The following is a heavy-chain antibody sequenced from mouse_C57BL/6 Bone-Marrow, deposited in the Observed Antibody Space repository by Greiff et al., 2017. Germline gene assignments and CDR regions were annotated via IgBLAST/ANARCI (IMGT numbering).Heavy chain of an antibody. CDR2: INPSNGGT. J-gene: IGHJ1*03. CDR3: ARDYYGSSYGDFDV. D-gene: IGHD1-1*01. CDR1: GYTFTSYW. Sequence: VQLQQPGTELVKPGASVKLSCTASGYTFTSYWMHWVRQRPGQGLEWIGNINPSNGGTNYNEKFKSKATLTRDKSSSTSYMQLSSLTSEDSAVYYCARDYYGSSYGDFDVWGTGTTVTVAS. V-gene: IGHV1-53*01.